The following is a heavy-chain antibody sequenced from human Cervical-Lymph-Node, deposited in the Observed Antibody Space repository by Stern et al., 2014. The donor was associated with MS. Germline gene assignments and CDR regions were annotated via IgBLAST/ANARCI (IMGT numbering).Heavy chain of an antibody. CDR3: ARRGMDV. Sequence: VQLVQSGAEVKKPGESLTISCKGFGYSFNIYWIAWVRQRPGKGLEWMGIIYPDDSDTGYSPSFQGQVPFSVDKSISTAYLQWSSLKPSDTATYFCARRGMDVWGQGTSVTVSS. J-gene: IGHJ6*02. CDR1: GYSFNIYW. V-gene: IGHV5-51*01. CDR2: IYPDDSDT.